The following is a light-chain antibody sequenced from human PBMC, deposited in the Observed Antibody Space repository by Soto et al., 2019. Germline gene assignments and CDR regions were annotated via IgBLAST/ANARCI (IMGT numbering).Light chain of an antibody. CDR3: QQSYSTPH. CDR2: AAS. J-gene: IGKJ2*01. CDR1: QSISSY. V-gene: IGKV1-39*01. Sequence: DIQMTQSPPSLSASVGDRVTITCRASQSISSYLNWYQQKPGKAPKLLIYAASSLQSGVPSRFSGSGSGTDFTLTISSLQPEDFATYYCQQSYSTPHFGQGTKLEIK.